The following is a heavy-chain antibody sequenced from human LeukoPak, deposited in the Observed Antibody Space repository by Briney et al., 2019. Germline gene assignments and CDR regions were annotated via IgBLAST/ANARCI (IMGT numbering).Heavy chain of an antibody. CDR3: ARVDAAMANYYYYGMEV. D-gene: IGHD5-18*01. CDR1: GGSISSYY. V-gene: IGHV4-59*01. Sequence: SETLSLTCTVSGGSISSYYWSWIRQPPGKGLEWIGYIYYSGSTNYNPSLKSRVTTSADTSTNQLSLKLSTVTAADTAVYYCARVDAAMANYYYYGMEVWGQGTTVTVSS. CDR2: IYYSGST. J-gene: IGHJ6*02.